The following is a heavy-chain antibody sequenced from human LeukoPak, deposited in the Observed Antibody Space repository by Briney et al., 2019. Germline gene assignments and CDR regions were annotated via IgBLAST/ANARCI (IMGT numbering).Heavy chain of an antibody. CDR2: IYYSGST. V-gene: IGHV4-59*08. J-gene: IGHJ2*01. CDR1: GGSISSYY. Sequence: KPSETLSLTCTVSGGSISSYYWNWIRQPPGKGLEWIGYIYYSGSTNYNPSLKSRVTISMDPSKNHFSLKLSSVTAADTAVYYCASALASFDGYFDLRGRGTLVTVSS. CDR3: ASALASFDGYFDL.